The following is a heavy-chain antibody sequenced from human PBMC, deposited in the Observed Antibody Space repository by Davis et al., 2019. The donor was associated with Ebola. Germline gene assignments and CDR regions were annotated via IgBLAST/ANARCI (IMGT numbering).Heavy chain of an antibody. CDR3: AKDLEYVVPAAILYYYYGMDV. CDR2: ISSNGGST. J-gene: IGHJ6*02. Sequence: PGGSLRLSCSASGFTFSSYAMHWVRQAPGKGLEYVSAISSNGGSTYYADSVKGRFTISRDNSKNTLYLQMNSLRAEDTAVYYCAKDLEYVVPAAILYYYYGMDVWGQGTTVTVSS. V-gene: IGHV3-64*04. D-gene: IGHD2-2*01. CDR1: GFTFSSYA.